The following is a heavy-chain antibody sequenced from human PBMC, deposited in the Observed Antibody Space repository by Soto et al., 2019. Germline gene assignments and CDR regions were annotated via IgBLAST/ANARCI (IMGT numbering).Heavy chain of an antibody. V-gene: IGHV3-30*18. Sequence: QVLLVESGGGVVQPGGSLTLSCVGSGFTFNSHGMHWVRQAPGKGLEWVAVISYDGSNKYYEESVKGRFTISRDNSRYTVYLQLNSLRAEDTALYYCAHDRTAILAEVSWLESWGQGTLVTVSA. CDR1: GFTFNSHG. CDR2: ISYDGSNK. J-gene: IGHJ5*02. D-gene: IGHD5-12*01. CDR3: AHDRTAILAEVSWLES.